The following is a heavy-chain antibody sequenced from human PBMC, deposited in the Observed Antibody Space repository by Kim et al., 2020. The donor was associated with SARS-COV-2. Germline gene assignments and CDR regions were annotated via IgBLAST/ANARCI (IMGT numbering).Heavy chain of an antibody. D-gene: IGHD1-1*01. CDR2: INHSGST. CDR3: ARAGVLEPYYYYYYMDV. V-gene: IGHV4-34*01. Sequence: LETLSLTCAVYGGSFSGYYWSWIRQPPGKGLEWIGEINHSGSTNYNPSLKSRVTISVDTSKNQFSLKLSSVTAADTAVYYCARAGVLEPYYYYYYMDVWGKGTTVTVSS. CDR1: GGSFSGYY. J-gene: IGHJ6*03.